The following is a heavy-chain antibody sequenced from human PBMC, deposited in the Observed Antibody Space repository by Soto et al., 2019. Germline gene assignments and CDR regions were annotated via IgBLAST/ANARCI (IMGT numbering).Heavy chain of an antibody. V-gene: IGHV3-15*01. D-gene: IGHD3-10*01. CDR2: IKGKNVGGAT. Sequence: EVQLVESGGGLVEPGGSLRLSCAASGLSFSYAWMSWVRQAPGKGLEWVGRIKGKNVGGATDFAAPVRGRFTISTDDSKNILYLQMNSLKIEDTAIYYCITDHRGPRGQGTLVTVSS. CDR3: ITDHRGP. J-gene: IGHJ5*02. CDR1: GLSFSYAW.